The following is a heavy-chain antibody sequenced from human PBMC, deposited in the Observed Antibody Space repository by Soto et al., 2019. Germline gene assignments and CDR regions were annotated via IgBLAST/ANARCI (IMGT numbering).Heavy chain of an antibody. J-gene: IGHJ6*03. CDR1: GYTFTSYD. D-gene: IGHD3-3*01. V-gene: IGHV1-8*01. Sequence: QVQLVQSGAEVKKPGASVKVSCKASGYTFTSYDINWVRQATGQGLEWMGWMNPNSGNTCYAQKFQGRVTMTRNTSISTAYMELSSLRSEDTAVYYCARLRFLEWFQLDYYYYYYMDVWGKGTTVTVSS. CDR2: MNPNSGNT. CDR3: ARLRFLEWFQLDYYYYYYMDV.